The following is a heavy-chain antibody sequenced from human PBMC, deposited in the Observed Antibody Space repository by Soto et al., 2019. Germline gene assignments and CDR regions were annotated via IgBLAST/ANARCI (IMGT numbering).Heavy chain of an antibody. J-gene: IGHJ3*02. CDR3: AKERSITMVRGVDYDAFDI. CDR2: ISGSGGST. V-gene: IGHV3-23*01. D-gene: IGHD3-10*01. Sequence: EVQLLESGGGLVQPGGSLRLSCAASGFTFSSYAMSWVRQAPGKGLEWVSAISGSGGSTYYADSVKGRFTISRDNSKNTLYLQVNSLRAEDTAVYYCAKERSITMVRGVDYDAFDIWGQGTMVTVSS. CDR1: GFTFSSYA.